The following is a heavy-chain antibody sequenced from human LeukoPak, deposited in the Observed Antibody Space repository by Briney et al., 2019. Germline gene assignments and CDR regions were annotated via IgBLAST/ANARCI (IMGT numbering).Heavy chain of an antibody. CDR1: GFTFSSYA. J-gene: IGHJ4*02. V-gene: IGHV3-30*01. Sequence: PGGSLRLSCAASGFTFSSYAMHWVRQAPGKGLEWVAVISYDGSNKYYADSVKGRFTISRDNYKNTLYLQMNSLRAEDTAVYYCARGPPGYYDSSGYFYYFDYWGRGTLVSVSS. CDR3: ARGPPGYYDSSGYFYYFDY. D-gene: IGHD3-22*01. CDR2: ISYDGSNK.